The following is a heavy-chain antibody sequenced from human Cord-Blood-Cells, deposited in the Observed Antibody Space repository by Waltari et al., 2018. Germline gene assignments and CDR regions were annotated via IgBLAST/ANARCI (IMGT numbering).Heavy chain of an antibody. CDR2: IIPIFGTA. CDR3: ARGIEYSSSSYAFDI. D-gene: IGHD6-6*01. CDR1: GGTFSSYA. J-gene: IGHJ3*02. Sequence: QVQLVQSGAEEKKPRSSVKVSCKASGGTFSSYAISRARQAPGQGLEWMGGIIPIFGTANYAQKFQGRVTITADESTSTAYMELSSLRSEDTAVYYCARGIEYSSSSYAFDIWGQGTMVTVSS. V-gene: IGHV1-69*01.